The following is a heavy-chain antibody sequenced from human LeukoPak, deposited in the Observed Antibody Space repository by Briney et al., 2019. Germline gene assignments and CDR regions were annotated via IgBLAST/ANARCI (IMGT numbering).Heavy chain of an antibody. Sequence: ASVKVSCKASGYTFTSYAIHWVRQAPGQGLEWMGWITPSGGTNYPQNFQGRVAITWDTSITTAYMDLSRLTSDDTAVYYCARDRYGDGFAHLDYWGQGALATVSS. D-gene: IGHD5-24*01. V-gene: IGHV1-2*02. CDR1: GYTFTSYA. J-gene: IGHJ4*02. CDR2: ITPSGGT. CDR3: ARDRYGDGFAHLDY.